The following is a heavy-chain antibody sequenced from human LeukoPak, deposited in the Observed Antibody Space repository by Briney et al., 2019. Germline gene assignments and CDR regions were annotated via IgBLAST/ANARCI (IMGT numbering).Heavy chain of an antibody. V-gene: IGHV1-3*01. CDR1: RYTFTSYA. CDR2: INAGNGNT. J-gene: IGHJ4*02. CDR3: ARAGSGWYGVFFDY. Sequence: ASVKVSCKASRYTFTSYAMHWVRQAPGQRLEWMGWINAGNGNTKYSQKFQGRVTITRDTSASTAYMELSSLRSEDTAVYYCARAGSGWYGVFFDYWGQGTLVTVSS. D-gene: IGHD6-19*01.